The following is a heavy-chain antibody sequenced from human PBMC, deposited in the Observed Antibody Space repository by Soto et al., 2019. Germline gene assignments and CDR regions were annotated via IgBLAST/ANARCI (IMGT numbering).Heavy chain of an antibody. CDR1: GFTFSSYS. CDR3: ARGGHDYGDYGFYYGMDV. V-gene: IGHV3-21*01. J-gene: IGHJ6*02. CDR2: ISSSSSYI. D-gene: IGHD4-17*01. Sequence: EVQLVESGGGLVKPGGSLRLSCAASGFTFSSYSMNWVRQAPGKGLEWVSSISSSSSYIYYADSVKGRFTISRDNSKNTLYLQMNSLRAEDTAVYYCARGGHDYGDYGFYYGMDVWGQGTTVTVSS.